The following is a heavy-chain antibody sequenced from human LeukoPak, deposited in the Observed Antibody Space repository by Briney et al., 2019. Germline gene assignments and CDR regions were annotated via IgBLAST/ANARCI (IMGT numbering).Heavy chain of an antibody. Sequence: AGGSLRLSCAASGFTFSSYAMSWVRQAPGKGLEWVSAISGSGGSTYYADSVKGRFTISRDNAKNSLYLQMNSLRAEDTAGYYCARRALAGARLDYWGQGTLVTVSS. CDR1: GFTFSSYA. V-gene: IGHV3-23*01. D-gene: IGHD6-19*01. CDR3: ARRALAGARLDY. CDR2: ISGSGGST. J-gene: IGHJ4*02.